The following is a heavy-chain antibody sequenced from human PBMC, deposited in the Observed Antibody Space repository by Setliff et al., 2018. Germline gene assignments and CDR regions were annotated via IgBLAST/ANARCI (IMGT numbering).Heavy chain of an antibody. J-gene: IGHJ5*02. CDR2: ISSGGST. Sequence: SETLSLTCNVSGGSISSYSWSWIRQALGKGLEWIGFISSGGSTIYSPSLKSRVTISVDTSKNQFSLRLTSVTAADTAVCFCARDTPHDPVSSNWYRNRFDPWGQGILVTVSS. D-gene: IGHD6-13*01. CDR3: ARDTPHDPVSSNWYRNRFDP. V-gene: IGHV4-4*08. CDR1: GGSISSYS.